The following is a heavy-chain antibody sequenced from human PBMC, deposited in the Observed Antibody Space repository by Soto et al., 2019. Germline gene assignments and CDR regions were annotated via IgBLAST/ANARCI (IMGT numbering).Heavy chain of an antibody. J-gene: IGHJ6*03. CDR3: ARGTEYGDYTITSGQQGYYYHYMDV. CDR2: IYYSGST. D-gene: IGHD4-17*01. V-gene: IGHV4-31*03. CDR1: GGSISSGGYY. Sequence: PSETLSLTCTVSGGSISSGGYYWSWIRQHPGKGLEWIGYIYYSGSTYYNPSLKSRVTISVDTSKNQFSLKLSSVTAADTAVYYCARGTEYGDYTITSGQQGYYYHYMDVWGKGTTVTVSS.